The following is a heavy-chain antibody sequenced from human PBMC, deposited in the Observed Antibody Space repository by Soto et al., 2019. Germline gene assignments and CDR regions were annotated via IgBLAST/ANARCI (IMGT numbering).Heavy chain of an antibody. J-gene: IGHJ5*02. Sequence: VQLVQSGAEVKKPGESLKISCKASGDSFTNYWIGWLRQMPGKGLEWMGVIYPRDSDTKYSPSFQVQVTISADKSTSTAYLQLSSLKASYTAIYFYSTHPYYFYSSAFYTWGQGTLVTVSS. CDR3: STHPYYFYSSAFYT. CDR1: GDSFTNYW. V-gene: IGHV5-51*01. CDR2: IYPRDSDT. D-gene: IGHD3-22*01.